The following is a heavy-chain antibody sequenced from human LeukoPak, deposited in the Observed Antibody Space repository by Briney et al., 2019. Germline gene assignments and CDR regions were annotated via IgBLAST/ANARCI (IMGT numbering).Heavy chain of an antibody. CDR3: ARDYSSSWYGMDV. CDR1: GFTVSSNY. CDR2: IYSGGST. Sequence: RGVLSLSCAASGFTVSSNYMSWVRPAPGKGLEWVSVIYSGGSTYYADSVKGRFTISRDNSKNTLYLQMNSLRAEDTAVYYCARDYSSSWYGMDVWGQGTTVTVSS. J-gene: IGHJ6*02. V-gene: IGHV3-53*01. D-gene: IGHD6-13*01.